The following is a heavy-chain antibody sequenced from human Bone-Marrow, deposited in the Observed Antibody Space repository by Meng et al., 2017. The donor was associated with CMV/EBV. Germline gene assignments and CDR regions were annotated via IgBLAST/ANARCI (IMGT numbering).Heavy chain of an antibody. CDR2: ISSSSSTI. CDR3: ARVPDSSSWLGYYYYGMDV. D-gene: IGHD6-13*01. J-gene: IGHJ6*02. V-gene: IGHV3-48*04. Sequence: GSLRLSCAASGFTFSSYSMNWVRQAPGKGLEWVSYISSSSSTIYYADSVKGRFTISRDNAKNSLYLQMNSLRAEDTAVYYCARVPDSSSWLGYYYYGMDVWGQGTTVTVSS. CDR1: GFTFSSYS.